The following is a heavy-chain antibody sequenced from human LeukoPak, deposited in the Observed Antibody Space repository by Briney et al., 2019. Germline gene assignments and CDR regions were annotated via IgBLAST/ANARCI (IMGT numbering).Heavy chain of an antibody. V-gene: IGHV3-7*03. CDR3: TRDGSDMGDY. Sequence: GGSLRLSCAASGFTFSSYYLSWVRQAPGKGLEWVANIKQDGSEKYYVDSVKGRFTISRDNAKRSLYLQMNSLRAEDTAVYYCTRDGSDMGDYWGQGTLVTVSS. CDR1: GFTFSSYY. J-gene: IGHJ4*02. CDR2: IKQDGSEK. D-gene: IGHD2-21*01.